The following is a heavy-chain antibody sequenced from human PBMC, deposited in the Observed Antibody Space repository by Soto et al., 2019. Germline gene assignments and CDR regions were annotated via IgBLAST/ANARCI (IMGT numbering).Heavy chain of an antibody. CDR2: ISSSSSYI. V-gene: IGHV3-21*01. CDR1: GFTFSSYS. J-gene: IGHJ5*02. Sequence: EVQLVESGGGLVKPGGSLRLSCAASGFTFSSYSMNWVRQAPGKGLEWVASISSSSSYIYYADSVKGRFTISRDNAKNSLYLQMNSLRAEDTAVYYCARDGSILPYCGGDCYSEGWFDPWGQGTLVTVSS. CDR3: ARDGSILPYCGGDCYSEGWFDP. D-gene: IGHD2-21*02.